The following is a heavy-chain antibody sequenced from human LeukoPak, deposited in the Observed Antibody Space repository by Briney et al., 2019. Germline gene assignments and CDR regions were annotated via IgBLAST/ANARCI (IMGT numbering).Heavy chain of an antibody. D-gene: IGHD3-3*01. J-gene: IGHJ6*03. CDR3: ARGPNTYYDFWSGYYRGSYYYYYMDV. CDR2: MNPNSGNT. V-gene: IGHV1-8*03. CDR1: GYTFTSCD. Sequence: ASVKVSCKASGYTFTSCDINWVRQATGQGLEWMGWMNPNSGNTGYAQKFQGRVTITRNTSISTAYMELSSLRSEDTAVYYCARGPNTYYDFWSGYYRGSYYYYYMDVWGEGTTVTVSS.